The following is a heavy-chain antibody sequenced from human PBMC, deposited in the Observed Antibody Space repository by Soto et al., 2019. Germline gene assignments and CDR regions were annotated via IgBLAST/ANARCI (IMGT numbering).Heavy chain of an antibody. CDR1: GFTFSSYV. CDR3: AKFKLVDY. V-gene: IGHV3-23*01. Sequence: GALRLSCAASGFTFSSYVMNWVRQAPGKGLEWVSTISGSGGSTYYADSVEGRFTISRDNSKNTLILQMNSLRAEDTAVYYCAKFKLVDYWGQGTLVTVSS. J-gene: IGHJ4*02. CDR2: ISGSGGST.